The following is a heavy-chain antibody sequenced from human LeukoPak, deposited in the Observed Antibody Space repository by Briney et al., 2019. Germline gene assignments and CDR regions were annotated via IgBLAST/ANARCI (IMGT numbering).Heavy chain of an antibody. CDR1: GFTFSDES. J-gene: IGHJ4*02. CDR3: ARHRTASDY. V-gene: IGHV3-21*01. Sequence: GGSLRLSCAASGFTFSDESMTWVRQAPGKGLEWVSSITSSSSYIYYADSVKGRFAISRDNAKKSLYLQMNSLRAEDTAVYYCARHRTASDYWGQGTLVTVSS. D-gene: IGHD3-16*02. CDR2: ITSSSSYI.